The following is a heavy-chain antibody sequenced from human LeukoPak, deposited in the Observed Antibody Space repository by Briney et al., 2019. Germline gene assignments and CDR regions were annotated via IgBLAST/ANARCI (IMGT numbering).Heavy chain of an antibody. J-gene: IGHJ3*02. Sequence: SETLSLTCAVYGGSFSGYYWSWIRQPPGKGLEWIGEINHSGSTNYNPSPKSRVTISVDTSKNQFSLKLSSVTAADTAVYYCARESSGYDILTGYYSQYGAFDIWGQGTMVTVSS. CDR2: INHSGST. CDR1: GGSFSGYY. CDR3: ARESSGYDILTGYYSQYGAFDI. V-gene: IGHV4-34*01. D-gene: IGHD3-9*01.